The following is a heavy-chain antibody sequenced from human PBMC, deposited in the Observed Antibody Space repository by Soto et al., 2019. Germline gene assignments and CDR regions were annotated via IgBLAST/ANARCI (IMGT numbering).Heavy chain of an antibody. V-gene: IGHV5-10-1*01. CDR2: IDPSDSYT. CDR1: GYSFTSYW. Sequence: PGESLKISCKGSGYSFTSYWISWVRQMPGKGLEWMGRIDPSDSYTNYSPSFQGHVTISADKSISTAYLQWSSLKASDTAMYYCARLPTWMEYSSSSGAPGKRYYYYYGMDVWGQGPTVTVYS. D-gene: IGHD6-6*01. CDR3: ARLPTWMEYSSSSGAPGKRYYYYYGMDV. J-gene: IGHJ6*02.